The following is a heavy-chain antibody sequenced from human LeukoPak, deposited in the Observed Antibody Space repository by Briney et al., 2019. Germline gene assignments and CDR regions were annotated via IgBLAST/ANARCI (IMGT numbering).Heavy chain of an antibody. CDR3: AREFSGSGQDDYYYGSGSFNDSDYYYYYGMDV. D-gene: IGHD3-10*01. J-gene: IGHJ6*02. Sequence: ASVKVSCKASGGTFSSYAISWVRQAPGQGLEWMGRIIPILGIANYAQKFQGRVTITADKSTSTAYMELSSLRSEDTAVYYCAREFSGSGQDDYYYGSGSFNDSDYYYYYGMDVWGQGTTVTVSS. CDR2: IIPILGIA. CDR1: GGTFSSYA. V-gene: IGHV1-69*04.